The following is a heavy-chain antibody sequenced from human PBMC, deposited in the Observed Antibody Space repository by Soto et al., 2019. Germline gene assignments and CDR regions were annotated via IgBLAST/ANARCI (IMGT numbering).Heavy chain of an antibody. CDR2: IYYSGNT. V-gene: IGHV4-61*01. J-gene: IGHJ6*02. D-gene: IGHD3-3*01. CDR3: ARVFRDYDFWSGYTYGMDV. CDR1: GGSISGCCYY. Sequence: SETLSLTCTVSGGSISGCCYYWGWMRQPPGKGLEWIGFIYYSGNTNYNPSLKSRLTISVDTSKNQFSLKLSSVTAADTAVYYCARVFRDYDFWSGYTYGMDVWGQGTTVTVSS.